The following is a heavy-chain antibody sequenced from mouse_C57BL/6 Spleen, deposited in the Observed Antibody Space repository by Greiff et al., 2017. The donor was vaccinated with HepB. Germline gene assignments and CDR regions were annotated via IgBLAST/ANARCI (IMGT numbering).Heavy chain of an antibody. J-gene: IGHJ1*03. CDR2: INPSSGYT. CDR1: GYTFTSYT. CDR3: ARDSNYYGSSHWYFDV. D-gene: IGHD1-1*01. Sequence: VQLQQSGAELARPGASVKMSCKASGYTFTSYTMHWVKQRPGQGLEWIGYINPSSGYTKYNQKFKDKATLTADKYSSTANMQLSSLTSEDSAVYYCARDSNYYGSSHWYFDVWGTGTTVTVSS. V-gene: IGHV1-4*01.